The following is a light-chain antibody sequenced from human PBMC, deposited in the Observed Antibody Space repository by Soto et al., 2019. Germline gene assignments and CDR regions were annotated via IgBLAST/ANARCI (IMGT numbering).Light chain of an antibody. J-gene: IGKJ1*01. Sequence: AIRMTQSPSSLSASTGDRVTIPCRASQGISSYLAWYQQKPGKAPKILIYAASTLQSGGPSRFSGSGAGTDFTLTISCLQSEDFAVYYCQQYDSWPWTFGQGTKVDI. CDR3: QQYDSWPWT. V-gene: IGKV1-8*01. CDR1: QGISSY. CDR2: AAS.